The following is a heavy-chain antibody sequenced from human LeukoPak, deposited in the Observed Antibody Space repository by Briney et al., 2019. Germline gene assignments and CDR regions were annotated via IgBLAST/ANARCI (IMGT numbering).Heavy chain of an antibody. CDR1: GFPVSSNY. CDR2: MYSNGTT. D-gene: IGHD5-18*01. CDR3: ARMVWAAMAN. Sequence: GGSLRLSCAASGFPVSSNYISWVRQAPGKGLEWISVMYSNGTTHYADSLKGRLTVSRHNSKNTLYLQMNSLRHEDTALYYCARMVWAAMANWGQGTRVAVSS. V-gene: IGHV3-53*04. J-gene: IGHJ4*02.